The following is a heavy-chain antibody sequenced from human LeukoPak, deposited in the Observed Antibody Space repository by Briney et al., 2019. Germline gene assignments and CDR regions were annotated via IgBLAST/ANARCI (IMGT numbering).Heavy chain of an antibody. V-gene: IGHV3-64*01. CDR2: ISSNGGST. CDR1: GFTFSTYP. CDR3: ARGVGSGPDF. D-gene: IGHD3-10*01. Sequence: GGSLRLSCAASGFTFSTYPMHWVRQAPGKGLEYVSTISSNGGSTYYANSVKGRFTIPRDNSKNTLFLQMGSLRAEDMAVYYCARGVGSGPDFWGQGTLVTVSS. J-gene: IGHJ4*02.